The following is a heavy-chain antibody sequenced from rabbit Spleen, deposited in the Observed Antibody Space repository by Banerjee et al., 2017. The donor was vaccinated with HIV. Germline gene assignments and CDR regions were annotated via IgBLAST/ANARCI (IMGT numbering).Heavy chain of an antibody. CDR3: ARDGSGWGANFNL. V-gene: IGHV1S40*01. J-gene: IGHJ4*01. CDR1: GFTLSSYW. Sequence: QSLEESGGDLVKPEGSLTLTCTASGFTLSSYWMCWVRQAPGKGLEWIGCISGNSGSTYYASWAKGRFTISKTSSTTVTLQMTSLTAPDTATYFCARDGSGWGANFNLWGPGTLVTVS. D-gene: IGHD4-1*01. CDR2: ISGNSGST.